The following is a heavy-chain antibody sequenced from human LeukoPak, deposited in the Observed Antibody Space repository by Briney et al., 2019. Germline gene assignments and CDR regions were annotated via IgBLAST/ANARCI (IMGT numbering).Heavy chain of an antibody. J-gene: IGHJ2*01. CDR2: ISWNSGSI. CDR3: AKDKSNFWYFDL. D-gene: IGHD4-11*01. V-gene: IGHV3-9*03. CDR1: GFPFSSYA. Sequence: PEGSLRLSCAASGFPFSSYAMHWVRQAPGKGLEWVSGISWNSGSIGYADSVKGRFTISRDNAKNSLYLQMNSLRAEDMALYYCAKDKSNFWYFDLWGRGTLVTVS.